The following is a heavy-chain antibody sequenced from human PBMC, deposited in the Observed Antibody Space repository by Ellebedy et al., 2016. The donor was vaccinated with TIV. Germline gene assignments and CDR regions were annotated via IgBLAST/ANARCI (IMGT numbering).Heavy chain of an antibody. V-gene: IGHV4-59*01. CDR3: ARSVWGSYRDDAFDI. D-gene: IGHD3-16*02. CDR2: IYYSGST. CDR1: GGSISSYY. J-gene: IGHJ3*02. Sequence: SETLSLTXTVSGGSISSYYWSWIRQPPGKGLEWIGYIYYSGSTNYNPSLKSRVTISVDTSKNQFSLKLSSVTAADTAVYYCARSVWGSYRDDAFDIWGQGTMVTVSS.